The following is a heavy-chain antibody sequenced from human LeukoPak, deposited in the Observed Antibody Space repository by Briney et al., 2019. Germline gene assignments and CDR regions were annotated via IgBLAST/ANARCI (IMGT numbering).Heavy chain of an antibody. V-gene: IGHV4-4*02. CDR3: CTTWPTYYYGLDV. CDR2: IYNTGGT. J-gene: IGHJ6*01. CDR1: GGSFSSSTW. Sequence: PSETLSLTCAVSGGSFSSSTWWTWVRQPPGKGLEWIGEIYNTGGTKYNPSLESRVSISVDKSKNQFSLKLTSVTAADTAVYYCCTTWPTYYYGLDVWGKGPRSPSPQ. D-gene: IGHD2-2*01.